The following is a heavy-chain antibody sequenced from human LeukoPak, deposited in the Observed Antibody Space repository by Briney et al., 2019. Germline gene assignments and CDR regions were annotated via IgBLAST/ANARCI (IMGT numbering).Heavy chain of an antibody. CDR1: GVTFSGYY. CDR2: ISSSGSTI. D-gene: IGHD3-10*01. CDR3: AAAMVRGVFDP. V-gene: IGHV3-11*01. Sequence: GGSLRLSCAASGVTFSGYYMSWIRQAPGKGLEWVSDISSSGSTIYYADSVKGRFTISRDNAKNSLYLQMNSLRAEDTAVYYCAAAMVRGVFDPWGQGTLVTVSS. J-gene: IGHJ5*02.